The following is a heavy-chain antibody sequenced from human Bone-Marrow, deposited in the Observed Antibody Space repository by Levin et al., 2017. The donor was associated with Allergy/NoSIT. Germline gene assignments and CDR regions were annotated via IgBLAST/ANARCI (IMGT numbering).Heavy chain of an antibody. J-gene: IGHJ4*02. CDR3: VGRVWFGELFFDY. D-gene: IGHD3-10*01. Sequence: GGSLRLSCAASGFTFSSYAMSWVRQAPGKGLEWVSAISGSGGSTYYADSVKGRFTISRDNSKNTLYLQMNSLRAEDTAVYYCVGRVWFGELFFDYWGQGTLVTVSS. CDR1: GFTFSSYA. V-gene: IGHV3-23*01. CDR2: ISGSGGST.